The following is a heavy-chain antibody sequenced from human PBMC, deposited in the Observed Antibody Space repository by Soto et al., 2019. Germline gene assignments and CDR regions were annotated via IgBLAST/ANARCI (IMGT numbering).Heavy chain of an antibody. J-gene: IGHJ6*02. D-gene: IGHD6-19*01. V-gene: IGHV1-69*06. CDR2: IIPIFGTA. CDR3: ASLPEGWDSSGWYYYYGMDV. CDR1: GGTFSSYA. Sequence: SVKVSCKASGGTFSSYAISWVRQAPGQGLEWMGGIIPIFGTANYAQKFQGRVTITADKSTSTAYMELSSLRSEDTAVYYCASLPEGWDSSGWYYYYGMDVWGQGTTVTVSS.